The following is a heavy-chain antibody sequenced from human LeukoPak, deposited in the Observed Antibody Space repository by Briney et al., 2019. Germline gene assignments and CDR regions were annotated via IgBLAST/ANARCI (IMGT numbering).Heavy chain of an antibody. CDR2: ISGSGATT. CDR3: ATSGSGWYRFDY. Sequence: GGSLRLSCAASGFTFSSYAMSWVRQAPGKGLEWVSAISGSGATTYYADSVRGRFSISRDISKNTLYLQMNSLRVEDTAVYYCATSGSGWYRFDYWGQGTRVSVSS. CDR1: GFTFSSYA. J-gene: IGHJ4*02. D-gene: IGHD6-19*01. V-gene: IGHV3-23*01.